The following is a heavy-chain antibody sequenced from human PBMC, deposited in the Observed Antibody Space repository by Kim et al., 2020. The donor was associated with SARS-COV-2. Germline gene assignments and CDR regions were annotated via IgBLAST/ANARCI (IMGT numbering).Heavy chain of an antibody. CDR3: ARHLASHVDYDFWSGRYYFDY. V-gene: IGHV5-51*01. CDR1: GYSFTSYW. D-gene: IGHD3-3*01. CDR2: IYPGDSDT. Sequence: GESLKISCKGSGYSFTSYWIGWVRQMPGKGLEWMGIIYPGDSDTRYSPSFQGQVTISADKSISTAYLQWSSLKASDTAMYYCARHLASHVDYDFWSGRYYFDYWGQGTLVTVSS. J-gene: IGHJ4*02.